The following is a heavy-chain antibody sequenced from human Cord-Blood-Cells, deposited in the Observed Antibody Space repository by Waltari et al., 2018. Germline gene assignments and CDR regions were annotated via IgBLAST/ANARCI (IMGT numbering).Heavy chain of an antibody. CDR1: GFTASRNY. Sequence: EVQRVETGGGLIQPGGSLRLSCAASGFTASRNYMGWVRQAPGKGLEWVSVIYSGGSTYYADSVKGRFTISRDNSKNTLYLQMNSLRAEDTAVYYCARALQGIDYWGQGTLVTVSS. CDR3: ARALQGIDY. CDR2: IYSGGST. J-gene: IGHJ4*02. V-gene: IGHV3-53*02. D-gene: IGHD3-10*01.